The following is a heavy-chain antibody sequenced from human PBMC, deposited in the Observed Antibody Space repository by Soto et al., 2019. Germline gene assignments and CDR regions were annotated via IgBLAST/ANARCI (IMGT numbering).Heavy chain of an antibody. Sequence: QVQLQQWGAGLLKPSETLSLTCVAYGGSFSGYFWIWIRQSPGRGLEWIGEINHSGRTNYNPSLKSRVSISVDTSHNQFSLKMSSVTAADTAVYYCARGGYFDSWGQGTLVTVSS. CDR3: ARGGYFDS. J-gene: IGHJ4*02. V-gene: IGHV4-34*01. CDR1: GGSFSGYF. D-gene: IGHD6-13*01. CDR2: INHSGRT.